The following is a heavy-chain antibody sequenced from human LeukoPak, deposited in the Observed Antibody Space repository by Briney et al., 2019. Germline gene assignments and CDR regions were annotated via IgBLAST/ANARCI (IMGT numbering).Heavy chain of an antibody. CDR2: INPNSGGT. Sequence: GASVKVSCKASGYTFTGYYMHWVRRAPGQGLGWMGWINPNSGGTNYAQKFQGRVTMTRDTSISTAYMELSRLRSDDTAVYYCARDIPYSSSYNYFDYWGQGTLVTVSS. V-gene: IGHV1-2*02. D-gene: IGHD6-13*01. J-gene: IGHJ4*02. CDR3: ARDIPYSSSYNYFDY. CDR1: GYTFTGYY.